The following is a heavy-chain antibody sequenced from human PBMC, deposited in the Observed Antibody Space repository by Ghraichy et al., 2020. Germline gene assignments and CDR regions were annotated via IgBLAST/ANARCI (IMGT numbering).Heavy chain of an antibody. D-gene: IGHD6-19*01. V-gene: IGHV4-39*01. CDR2: IYYSGST. J-gene: IGHJ3*02. CDR3: ARRFKSSGWSGDPYHDAFDI. CDR1: GGSISSSSYY. Sequence: SETLSLTCIVSGGSISSSSYYWGWIRQPPGKGLECIGSIYYSGSTYYNPSLKSRVTISVDTSKNQFSLKLSSVTAADTAVYYFARRFKSSGWSGDPYHDAFDIWGQGTMVTVSS.